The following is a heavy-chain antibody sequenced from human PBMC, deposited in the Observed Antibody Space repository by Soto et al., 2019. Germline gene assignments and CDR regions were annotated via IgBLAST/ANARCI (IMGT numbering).Heavy chain of an antibody. J-gene: IGHJ5*02. V-gene: IGHV4-34*01. CDR3: ARGIVVVPAAIGNWFDP. CDR1: GGYFSGYY. CDR2: INHSGST. Sequence: SETLSLTFAVYGGYFSGYYWSWIRQPPGKGLEWIGEINHSGSTNYNPSLKSRVTISVDTSKNQFSLKLSSVTAADTAVYYCARGIVVVPAAIGNWFDPGGQGTLVTVSS. D-gene: IGHD2-2*02.